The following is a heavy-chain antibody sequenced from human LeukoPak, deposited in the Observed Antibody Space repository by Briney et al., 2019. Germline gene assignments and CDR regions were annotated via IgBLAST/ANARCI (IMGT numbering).Heavy chain of an antibody. CDR1: GFTFGNYA. J-gene: IGHJ4*02. Sequence: GGSLRLSCAASGFTFGNYAMNWVRQAPGKGLEWVSTISPGGGTYYADSVTGRFTISRDNSKNTLYLQMNSLRAEDTAVYYCAKVRGYSAYDPFDYWGQGTLVTVSS. CDR2: ISPGGGT. CDR3: AKVRGYSAYDPFDY. V-gene: IGHV3-23*01. D-gene: IGHD5-12*01.